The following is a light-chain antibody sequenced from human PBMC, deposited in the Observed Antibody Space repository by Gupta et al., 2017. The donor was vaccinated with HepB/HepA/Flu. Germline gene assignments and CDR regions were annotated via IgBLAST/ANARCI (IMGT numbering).Light chain of an antibody. V-gene: IGLV1-44*01. CDR3: AAWDDSLNGPV. J-gene: IGLJ2*01. Sequence: QSVLTQPPSTSVTPGQIVTISCSGSTSNIGSNTVSWYQLLPGAAPKLLIHTNNQRPSGVPDRFSGSKSGTSASLAISGLQSDHEADYYCAAWDDSLNGPVFGGGTKVTVL. CDR2: TNN. CDR1: TSNIGSNT.